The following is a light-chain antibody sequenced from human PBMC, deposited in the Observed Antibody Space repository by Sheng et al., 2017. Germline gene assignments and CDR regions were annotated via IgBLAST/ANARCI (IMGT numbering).Light chain of an antibody. Sequence: DIQLTQSPSFLSASVGDRVTITCRASQGISSYLAWYQQKPGKAPKLLIYAASTLQSGVPSRFSGSGSGTDFTLTISCLQSEDFATYYCQQYYSYPQTFGPGDRSWRSN. V-gene: IGKV1-9*01. CDR3: QQYYSYPQT. CDR2: AAS. CDR1: QGISSY. J-gene: IGKJ2*01.